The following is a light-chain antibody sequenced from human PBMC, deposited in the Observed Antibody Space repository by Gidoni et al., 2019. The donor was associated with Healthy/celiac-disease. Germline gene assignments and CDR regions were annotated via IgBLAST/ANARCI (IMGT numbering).Light chain of an antibody. CDR2: GAS. J-gene: IGKJ1*01. CDR1: QSVGSTY. CDR3: QQYGRSPWT. V-gene: IGKV3-20*01. Sequence: EIVLTQSPGTLSLSPGERATISCRASQSVGSTYLACYQQNPGQAPRLLIFGASSRAPGIPDRFSGSGSGTDFSLSISRLEPEDFAVYYCQQYGRSPWTFGQGTKVEIK.